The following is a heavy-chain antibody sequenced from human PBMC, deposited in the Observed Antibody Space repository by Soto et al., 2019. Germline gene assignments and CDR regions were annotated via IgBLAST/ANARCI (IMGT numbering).Heavy chain of an antibody. V-gene: IGHV1-69*13. CDR1: GGTFSSYA. CDR3: APTRYDSSGMNEFDP. Sequence: SVKVSCKASGGTFSSYAISWVRQAPGQGLEWMGGIIPIFGTANYAQKFQGRVTITADESTSTAYMELSSLRSEDTAVHYCAPTRYDSSGMNEFDPWGQGTLVTVSS. CDR2: IIPIFGTA. D-gene: IGHD6-19*01. J-gene: IGHJ5*02.